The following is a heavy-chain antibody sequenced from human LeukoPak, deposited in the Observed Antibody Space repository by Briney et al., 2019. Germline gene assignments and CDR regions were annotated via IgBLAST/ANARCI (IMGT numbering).Heavy chain of an antibody. CDR2: IYSGGTT. CDR3: ARVCSSGWYVDY. CDR1: GFTVSSNY. Sequence: GGSLRLSCAASGFTVSSNYMSWVRQAPGKGLEWVSVIYSGGTTYYADSVKGRFTISRDNSKNTLYLQMNSLRAEDTAVYYCARVCSSGWYVDYWGQGTLVTVSS. V-gene: IGHV3-53*01. D-gene: IGHD6-19*01. J-gene: IGHJ4*02.